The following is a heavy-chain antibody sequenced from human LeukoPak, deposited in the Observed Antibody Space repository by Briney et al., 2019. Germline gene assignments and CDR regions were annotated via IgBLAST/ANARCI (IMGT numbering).Heavy chain of an antibody. CDR1: GFTFSSYS. J-gene: IGHJ4*02. CDR2: ISSSSSTI. D-gene: IGHD1-26*01. Sequence: GGSLRLSCAASGFTFSSYSMNWVRQAPGKGLEWVSYISSSSSTIYYADSVKGRFTISRDNAKNSLYLQVNSLRAEDTAVYYCARTIGSYYGYFDYWGQGTLVIVSS. CDR3: ARTIGSYYGYFDY. V-gene: IGHV3-48*04.